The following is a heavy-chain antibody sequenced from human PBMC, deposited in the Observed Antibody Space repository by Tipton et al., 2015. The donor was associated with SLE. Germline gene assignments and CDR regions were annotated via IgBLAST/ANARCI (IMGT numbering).Heavy chain of an antibody. CDR3: AKVPLGYNYGHHFDC. D-gene: IGHD5-18*01. CDR2: ISWDGVST. CDR1: GFTFDDHA. Sequence: SLRLSCAASGFTFDDHAMHWVRQAPGKGLEWVSVISWDGVSTEYADSVKGRFTISRDNSKKSLYLQMNSLITEDTALYYCAKVPLGYNYGHHFDCWGQGTLVTVSS. J-gene: IGHJ4*02. V-gene: IGHV3-43D*04.